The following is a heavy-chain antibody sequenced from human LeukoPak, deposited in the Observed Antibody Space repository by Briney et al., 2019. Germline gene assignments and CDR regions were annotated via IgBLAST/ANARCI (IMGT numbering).Heavy chain of an antibody. CDR1: GGSISTSKW. CDR2: IYHSGST. V-gene: IGHV4-4*02. J-gene: IGHJ5*02. CDR3: ARLRVAARPFNWFDP. D-gene: IGHD6-6*01. Sequence: PSETLSLTCAVSGGSISTSKWWSWVRQSPGKGLEWIGEIYHSGSTNYSPSLESRVTISVDKSKNQFSLKLNSVTAADTAVYYCARLRVAARPFNWFDPWGQGTLVTVSS.